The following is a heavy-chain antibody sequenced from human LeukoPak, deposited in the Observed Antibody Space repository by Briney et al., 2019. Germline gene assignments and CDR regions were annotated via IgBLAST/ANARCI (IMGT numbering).Heavy chain of an antibody. J-gene: IGHJ6*02. CDR1: GGSISSYY. D-gene: IGHD3-10*01. Sequence: PSETLSLTCTVSGGSISSYYWSWIRQPPGKGLEWIGYIYYGGSTNYSPSLMSRVTISVDTSKNQFSLKLSSVTAADTAVYYCARVGITMVRGVIITGFYYGMDVWGQGTTVTVSS. V-gene: IGHV4-59*01. CDR2: IYYGGST. CDR3: ARVGITMVRGVIITGFYYGMDV.